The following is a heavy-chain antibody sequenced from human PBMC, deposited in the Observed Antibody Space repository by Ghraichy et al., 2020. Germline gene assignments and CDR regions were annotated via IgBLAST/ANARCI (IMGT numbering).Heavy chain of an antibody. J-gene: IGHJ6*02. CDR2: IYNSVNT. D-gene: IGHD2-2*01. Sequence: ESLNISCTVSGGSIGSYYWSWIRQPPGKGLEWIGYIYNSVNTKYNPSLKSRVTISVDTSKNQFSLKLSSVTAADTAVYYCSRGASTSRWKYYYGMDVWGQGTTVTVSS. CDR3: SRGASTSRWKYYYGMDV. V-gene: IGHV4-59*12. CDR1: GGSIGSYY.